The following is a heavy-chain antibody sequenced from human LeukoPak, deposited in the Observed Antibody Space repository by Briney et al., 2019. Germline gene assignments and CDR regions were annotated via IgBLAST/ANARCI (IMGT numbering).Heavy chain of an antibody. CDR3: TTAYRSGWYVYYYYMDV. V-gene: IGHV3-15*01. Sequence: PGGSLRLSCAASGFTFSDYYMSWIRQAPGKGLEWVGRIKSKTDGGTTDYAAPVKGRFTISRDDSENTLYLQMNSLKTEDTAVYYCTTAYRSGWYVYYYYMDVWGKGTTVTISS. J-gene: IGHJ6*03. CDR1: GFTFSDYY. D-gene: IGHD6-19*01. CDR2: IKSKTDGGTT.